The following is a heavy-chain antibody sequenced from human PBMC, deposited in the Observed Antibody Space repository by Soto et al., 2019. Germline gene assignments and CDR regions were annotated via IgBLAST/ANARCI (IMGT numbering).Heavy chain of an antibody. J-gene: IGHJ5*02. CDR1: GYTLTELS. D-gene: IGHD2-2*01. CDR2: FDPEDGET. V-gene: IGHV1-24*01. Sequence: QVQLVQSGAEVKKPGASVKVSCKVSGYTLTELSMHWVRQAPGKGLEWMGGFDPEDGETIYAQKXKCLVTMTEDTSTDPAXMXLSSLRSEDTAVYYCATDSPKYCSSTSCFKWGWFDPWGQGTLVTVSS. CDR3: ATDSPKYCSSTSCFKWGWFDP.